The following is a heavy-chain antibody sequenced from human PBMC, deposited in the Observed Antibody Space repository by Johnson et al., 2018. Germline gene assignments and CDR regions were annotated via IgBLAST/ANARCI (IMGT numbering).Heavy chain of an antibody. CDR1: GFSLDDAG. CDR3: GREREGAYSYYYGMAV. D-gene: IGHD1-26*01. CDR2: LNWNGGRT. J-gene: IGHJ6*04. V-gene: IGHV3-20*01. Sequence: VQLVQSRGGVVRPGGSMRLSCVASGFSLDDAGMIWVRQAPAKGPEWVSGLNWNGGRTGYTETGKGRFTISRDNAENSLYLQMNTLRVEDTGLYRCGREREGAYSYYYGMAVWGKGTTVTVSS.